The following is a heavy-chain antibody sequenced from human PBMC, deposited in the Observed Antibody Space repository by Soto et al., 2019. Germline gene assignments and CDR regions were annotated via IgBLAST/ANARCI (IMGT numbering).Heavy chain of an antibody. J-gene: IGHJ6*02. CDR3: ARLRAAGLSQIIAAAGSRYYYYYGMDV. CDR1: GASFSGYY. D-gene: IGHD6-13*01. Sequence: PSETLSLTCAVYGASFSGYYWSWIRQPPGKGLEWIGEINHTGSTNYNLSLKSRVTISVDTSKNQFSLKLSSVTAADTAVYYCARLRAAGLSQIIAAAGSRYYYYYGMDVWGQGTTVTVSS. CDR2: INHTGST. V-gene: IGHV4-34*01.